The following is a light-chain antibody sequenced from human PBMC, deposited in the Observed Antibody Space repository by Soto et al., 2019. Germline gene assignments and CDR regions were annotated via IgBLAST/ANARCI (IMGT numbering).Light chain of an antibody. CDR2: AAS. CDR1: QGIKKY. Sequence: DIQMTQSPSSLSASVGDRVTITCRESQGIKKYLGWYQQKPGDAPKRLIYAASRWQSGVPSRFSGSGSWTEFTLTISSLQPEEFANYYCLHHKSYPRTFGQGTKVEIK. CDR3: LHHKSYPRT. V-gene: IGKV1-17*01. J-gene: IGKJ1*01.